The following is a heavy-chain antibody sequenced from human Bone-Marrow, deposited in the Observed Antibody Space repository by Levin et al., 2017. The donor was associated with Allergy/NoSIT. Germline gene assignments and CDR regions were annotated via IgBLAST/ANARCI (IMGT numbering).Heavy chain of an antibody. CDR1: GGSLSSSSYY. D-gene: IGHD3-10*01. Sequence: KSSETLSLTCAVSGGSLSSSSYYWGWIRQSPGKGLEWIGSIFYTGTTYYNPSLKSRVTISVDTSKNQFSLKVNSVTAADTAVYYCATQAVNPAGWFDPWGQGTLVTVSS. V-gene: IGHV4-39*01. CDR2: IFYTGTT. J-gene: IGHJ5*02. CDR3: ATQAVNPAGWFDP.